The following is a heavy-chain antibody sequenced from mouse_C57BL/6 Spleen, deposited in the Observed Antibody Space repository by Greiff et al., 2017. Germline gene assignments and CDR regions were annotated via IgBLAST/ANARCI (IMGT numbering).Heavy chain of an antibody. CDR3: ARSARLYYYGSRYYFDY. CDR1: GYTFTDYY. V-gene: IGHV1-26*01. D-gene: IGHD1-1*01. J-gene: IGHJ2*01. CDR2: INPNNGGT. Sequence: VQLQQSGPELVKPGASVKISCKASGYTFTDYYMNWVKQSHGKSLEWIGDINPNNGGTSYNQKFKGKATLTVDKSSSTAYMELRSLTSEDSAVXYCARSARLYYYGSRYYFDYWGQGTTLTVSS.